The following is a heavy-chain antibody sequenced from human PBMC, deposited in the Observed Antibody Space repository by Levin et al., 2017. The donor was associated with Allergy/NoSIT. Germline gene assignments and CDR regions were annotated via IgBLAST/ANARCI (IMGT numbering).Heavy chain of an antibody. J-gene: IGHJ4*02. V-gene: IGHV3-49*03. CDR2: IRSKAYGGTT. D-gene: IGHD3-22*01. Sequence: GESLKISCTASGFTFGDYAMSWFRQAPGKGLEWVGFIRSKAYGGTTEYAASVKGRFTISRDDSKSIAYLQMNSLKTEDTAVYYCTREKKIAGITMRSFDYWGQGTLVTISS. CDR3: TREKKIAGITMRSFDY. CDR1: GFTFGDYA.